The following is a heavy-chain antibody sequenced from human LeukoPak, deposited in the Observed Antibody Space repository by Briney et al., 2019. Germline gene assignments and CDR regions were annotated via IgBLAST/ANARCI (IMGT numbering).Heavy chain of an antibody. V-gene: IGHV1-2*02. CDR2: INPNSGGT. Sequence: ASVKVSCKASGYTFTGYYMHWVRQAPGQGLEWMGWINPNSGGTNYAQKFQGRVTMTRDTSISTAYMELSRLSSDDTAVYYCARYVYCSSTSCYVKKAFDIWGQGTMVTVSS. J-gene: IGHJ3*02. CDR3: ARYVYCSSTSCYVKKAFDI. CDR1: GYTFTGYY. D-gene: IGHD2-2*01.